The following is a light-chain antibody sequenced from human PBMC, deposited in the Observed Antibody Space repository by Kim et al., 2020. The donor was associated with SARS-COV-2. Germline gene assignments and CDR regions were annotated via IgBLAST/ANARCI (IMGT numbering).Light chain of an antibody. CDR3: QNYDSDPLT. CDR2: AAS. J-gene: IGKJ3*01. Sequence: DIQMTQSPSSLSASVGDRVTITCRASQGIKYYLAWYQQKPGKVPKLLIYAASTLQPGVPSRFSGSGSGTDFTLTISGLQPEDVATYYCQNYDSDPLTFDPGTKVDIK. CDR1: QGIKYY. V-gene: IGKV1-27*01.